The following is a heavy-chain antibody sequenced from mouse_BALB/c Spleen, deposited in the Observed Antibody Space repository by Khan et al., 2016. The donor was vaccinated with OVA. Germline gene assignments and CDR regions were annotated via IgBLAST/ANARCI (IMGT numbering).Heavy chain of an antibody. V-gene: IGHV3-2*02. J-gene: IGHJ4*01. CDR1: GYSITSDYA. CDR2: ISYSGST. D-gene: IGHD2-2*01. Sequence: QLEESGPGLVKPSQSLSLTCTVTGYSITSDYAWNWIRQFPGNKLEWMGYISYSGSTNYNPALKSRISITRDTSTNQFFLQLSSVTTEDSATYYCARYGSRYNYTMDYWGQGTSVTVSA. CDR3: ARYGSRYNYTMDY.